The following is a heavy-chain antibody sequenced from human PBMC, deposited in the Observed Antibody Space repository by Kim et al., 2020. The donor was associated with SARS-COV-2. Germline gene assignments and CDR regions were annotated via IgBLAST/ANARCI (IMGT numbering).Heavy chain of an antibody. D-gene: IGHD6-19*01. CDR3: TRGAVSGNDALGI. CDR1: GFTLTKYG. CDR2: VSYDGSVK. J-gene: IGHJ3*02. Sequence: GGSLRLSCKASGFTLTKYGMHWVRQAPGTGLEGVAFVSYDGSVKYYGETVKGRFTISRDTSKNTLFLQMDSLRAEDTAVYYCTRGAVSGNDALGIWGQGSLVTVSS. V-gene: IGHV3-30*03.